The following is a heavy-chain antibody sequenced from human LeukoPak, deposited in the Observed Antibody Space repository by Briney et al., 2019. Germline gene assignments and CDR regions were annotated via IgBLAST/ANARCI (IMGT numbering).Heavy chain of an antibody. CDR3: ARQMATILQPTGTHDY. D-gene: IGHD5-24*01. J-gene: IGHJ4*02. CDR1: GGSISSSSYY. Sequence: SETLSLTCTVSGGSISSSSYYWGWIRQPPGKGLEWIGSIYYSGSTYYNPSLKSRVTISVDTSKNQFSLKLSSVTAADTAVYYCARQMATILQPTGTHDYWGQGTLVTVSS. CDR2: IYYSGST. V-gene: IGHV4-39*01.